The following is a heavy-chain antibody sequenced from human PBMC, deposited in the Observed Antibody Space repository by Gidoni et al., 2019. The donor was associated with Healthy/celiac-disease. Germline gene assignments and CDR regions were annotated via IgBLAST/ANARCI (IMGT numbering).Heavy chain of an antibody. J-gene: IGHJ4*02. CDR3: TREIGYSGRYRHLTFDY. D-gene: IGHD1-26*01. CDR1: GFTFGDYA. Sequence: EVQLVESGGGLVKPGRSLRLSCTASGFTFGDYAMSWFRQAPGKGLEWVGFIRSKAYGGTTEYAASVKGRFTISRDDSKSIAYLQMNSLKTEDTAVYYCTREIGYSGRYRHLTFDYWGQGTLVTVSS. V-gene: IGHV3-49*05. CDR2: IRSKAYGGTT.